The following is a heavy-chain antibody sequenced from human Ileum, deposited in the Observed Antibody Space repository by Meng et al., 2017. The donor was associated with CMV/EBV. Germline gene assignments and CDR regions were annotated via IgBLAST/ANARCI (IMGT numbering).Heavy chain of an antibody. V-gene: IGHV7-4-1*02. CDR1: GYTFTNNK. D-gene: IGHD1-26*01. CDR2: IDTNTGNP. J-gene: IGHJ4*02. Sequence: CKNSGYTFTNNKIIWVRQAPGQGPEWMGWIDTNTGNPTYAQAFTGRFVFSLDTSVNTAYLQITSLKAEDTAVYYCARDGLSGRYFDYWGQGTLVTVSS. CDR3: ARDGLSGRYFDY.